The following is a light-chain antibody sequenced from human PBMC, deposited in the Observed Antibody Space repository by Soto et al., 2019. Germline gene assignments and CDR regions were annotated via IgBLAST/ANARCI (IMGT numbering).Light chain of an antibody. J-gene: IGKJ4*01. CDR1: RSVSSSY. Sequence: EIVLTQSPGTLSLSPGERATLSCRASRSVSSSYLAWYQRKPGRAPRLLIYGASRRATGIPDRFSGSGSGTDFTLTISRLEPEDFAVYYCHQYDSSPLTFGGGTKVEIK. CDR2: GAS. V-gene: IGKV3-20*01. CDR3: HQYDSSPLT.